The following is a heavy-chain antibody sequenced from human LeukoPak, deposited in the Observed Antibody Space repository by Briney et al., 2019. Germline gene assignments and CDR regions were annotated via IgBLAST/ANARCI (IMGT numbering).Heavy chain of an antibody. D-gene: IGHD2-15*01. Sequence: GGSLRLSCAASGFTFSSYGMHWVRQAPGKGLEWVAVISYDGSNKYYADSVKGRFTISRGNSKNTLYLQMNSLRAEDTAVCYCAKRGGCSGGSCYNWFDPWGQGTLVTVSS. CDR2: ISYDGSNK. CDR3: AKRGGCSGGSCYNWFDP. J-gene: IGHJ5*02. V-gene: IGHV3-30*18. CDR1: GFTFSSYG.